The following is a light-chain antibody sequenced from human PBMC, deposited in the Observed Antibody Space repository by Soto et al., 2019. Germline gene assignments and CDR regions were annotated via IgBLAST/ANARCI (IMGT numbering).Light chain of an antibody. CDR2: HAS. V-gene: IGKV3D-15*01. J-gene: IGKJ1*01. CDR3: QQYNNWHPWT. CDR1: KSVSTK. Sequence: EIVMTHSPVSLSVSPGERSTLSCMASKSVSTKLAWYQQKPGQAPRLLIYHASIRAAGIPARFSGSGSGTEFTLTISSLQYEDFAVYHCQQYNNWHPWTFGQGTKVDIK.